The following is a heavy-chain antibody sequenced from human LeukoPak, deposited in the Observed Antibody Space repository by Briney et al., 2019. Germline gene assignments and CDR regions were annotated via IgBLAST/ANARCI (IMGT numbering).Heavy chain of an antibody. D-gene: IGHD6-19*01. J-gene: IGHJ4*02. CDR3: AKDHMGGAVAGPFDY. CDR2: ISGSGGST. CDR1: GVTFSSYA. V-gene: IGHV3-23*01. Sequence: PGGALRLSCAASGVTFSSYAMSGGRHAPGEGLDCVSAISGSGGSTYYADSVKGRLTISRDHSKNTLYLQMNSLRAEDTAVYYCAKDHMGGAVAGPFDYWGQGTLVTVSS.